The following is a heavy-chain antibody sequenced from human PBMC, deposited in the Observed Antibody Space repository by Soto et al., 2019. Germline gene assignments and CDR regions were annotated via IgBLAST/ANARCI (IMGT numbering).Heavy chain of an antibody. CDR1: GFRFSRYN. CDR3: ARDPGDGHYFDY. D-gene: IGHD2-21*01. V-gene: IGHV3-30*03. Sequence: LRLSCAASGFRFSRYNMHWVRQAPGKGLEWVALISYDADKKYYIDSVKGRVTIARDTSANTAYMELSSLRSEDTAVYYCARDPGDGHYFDYWGQGALVTVSS. CDR2: ISYDADKK. J-gene: IGHJ4*02.